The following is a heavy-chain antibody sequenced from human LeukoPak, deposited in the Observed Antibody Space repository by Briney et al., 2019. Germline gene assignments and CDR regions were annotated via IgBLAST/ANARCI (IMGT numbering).Heavy chain of an antibody. Sequence: ASVKVSCKASGYTFTGYYMHWVRQAPGQGLEWMGWINPNSGSTNYAQKFQGWVTMTRDTSISTAYMELSRLRSDDTAVYYCAIGYSSSWWGFDYWGQGTLVTVSS. J-gene: IGHJ4*02. CDR1: GYTFTGYY. D-gene: IGHD6-13*01. CDR3: AIGYSSSWWGFDY. CDR2: INPNSGST. V-gene: IGHV1-2*04.